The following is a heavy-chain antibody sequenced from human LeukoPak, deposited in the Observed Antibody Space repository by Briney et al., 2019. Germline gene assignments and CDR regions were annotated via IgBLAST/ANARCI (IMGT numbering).Heavy chain of an antibody. V-gene: IGHV3-23*01. CDR1: GFTFSSYA. Sequence: GGSLRPSCAASGFTFSSYAMSWVRQAPGKGLEWVSAISGSGGSTYYADSVKGRFTISRDNSKNTLYLQMNSLRAEDTAVYYCAKASDYDFWSGPLAFDIWGQGTMVTVSS. D-gene: IGHD3-3*01. J-gene: IGHJ3*02. CDR2: ISGSGGST. CDR3: AKASDYDFWSGPLAFDI.